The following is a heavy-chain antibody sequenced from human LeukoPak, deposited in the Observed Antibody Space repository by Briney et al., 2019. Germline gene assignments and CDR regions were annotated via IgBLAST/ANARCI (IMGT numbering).Heavy chain of an antibody. CDR3: TRYNNDHFDY. V-gene: IGHV3-33*01. CDR1: GFTFGGYG. CDR2: IACDGSRA. J-gene: IGHJ4*02. D-gene: IGHD1-14*01. Sequence: GGSLRLSCAGSGFTFGGYGMHWFRQTPGKGLEWVAVIACDGSRAFYADSVKGRFTISRDNSKNTMSVQMDDLRAEDTAVYYCTRYNNDHFDYWGQGALVTVSS.